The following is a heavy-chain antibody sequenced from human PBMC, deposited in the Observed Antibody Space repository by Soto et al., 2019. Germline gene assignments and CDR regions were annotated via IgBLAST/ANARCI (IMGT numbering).Heavy chain of an antibody. J-gene: IGHJ4*02. CDR2: ISYDGSNK. Sequence: QVQLVESGGGVVQPGRSLRLSCAASGFTFSSYGMHWVRQAPGKGLEWVAVISYDGSNKYYADAVKGRFTISRDNSKNTLDLQMNRLRAEDTAVYYCAKDRSWGQGTLVTVSS. V-gene: IGHV3-30*18. CDR3: AKDRS. CDR1: GFTFSSYG.